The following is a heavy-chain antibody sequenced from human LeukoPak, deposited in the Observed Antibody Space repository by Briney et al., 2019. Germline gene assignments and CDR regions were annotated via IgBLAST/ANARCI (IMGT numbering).Heavy chain of an antibody. V-gene: IGHV3-23*01. CDR1: GFTFSSYA. D-gene: IGHD3-9*01. Sequence: GGSLRLSCAASGFTFSSYAMSWARQAPGKGLEWVSAISGSGGSTYYADSVKGRFTISRDNSKNTLYLQMNSLRAEDTAVYYCAKDSFRQYYDILTGYDYWGQGTLVTVSS. CDR3: AKDSFRQYYDILTGYDY. J-gene: IGHJ4*02. CDR2: ISGSGGST.